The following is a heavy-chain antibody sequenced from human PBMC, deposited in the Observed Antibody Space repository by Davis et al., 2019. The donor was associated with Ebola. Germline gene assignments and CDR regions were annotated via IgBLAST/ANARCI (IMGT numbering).Heavy chain of an antibody. V-gene: IGHV4-34*01. CDR2: INHNGST. J-gene: IGHJ5*02. Sequence: SETLSLTCAVYGGSFSGYYWSWIRQRPGKGLKWIGDINHNGSTNYNPSLKSRVTISVDTSKNQFSLKLSSVTAADTAVYYCARDREYCSSTSCYGWFDPWGQGTLVTVSS. CDR3: ARDREYCSSTSCYGWFDP. CDR1: GGSFSGYY. D-gene: IGHD2-2*01.